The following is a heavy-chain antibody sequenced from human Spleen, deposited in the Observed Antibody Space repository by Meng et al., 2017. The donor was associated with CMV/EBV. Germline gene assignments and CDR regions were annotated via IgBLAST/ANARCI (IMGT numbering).Heavy chain of an antibody. CDR3: ARFHWLVYYFDL. Sequence: SETLSLTCTVSGGSVSSGSYYWSWIRQSPGKALEWIGHVYSSGTTSYHPSLNSRVSISVDTSRRQFSLRLHSVTAADTAVYYCARFHWLVYYFDLWGQGVLVTVSS. V-gene: IGHV4-61*01. CDR1: GGSVSSGSYY. D-gene: IGHD6-19*01. CDR2: VYSSGTT. J-gene: IGHJ4*02.